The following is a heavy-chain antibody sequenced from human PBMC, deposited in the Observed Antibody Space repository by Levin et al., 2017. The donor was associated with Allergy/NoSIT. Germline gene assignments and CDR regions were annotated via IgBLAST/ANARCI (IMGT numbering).Heavy chain of an antibody. CDR1: GYTFTSYD. V-gene: IGHV1-8*01. Sequence: VASVKVSCKASGYTFTSYDINWVRQATGQGLEWMGWMNPNSGNTGYAQKFQGRVTMTRNTSISTAYMELSSLRSEDTAVYYCARGNALERGVFGIDGFDYWGQGTLVTVSS. J-gene: IGHJ4*02. D-gene: IGHD1-1*01. CDR3: ARGNALERGVFGIDGFDY. CDR2: MNPNSGNT.